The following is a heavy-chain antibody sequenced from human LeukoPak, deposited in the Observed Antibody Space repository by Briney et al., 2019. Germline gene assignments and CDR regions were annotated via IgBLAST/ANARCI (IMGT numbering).Heavy chain of an antibody. CDR2: ISPGGGAT. J-gene: IGHJ4*02. CDR3: AKSDSSDY. CDR1: GFTFSSYS. Sequence: PGGSLRLACAASGFTFSSYSMNWVRQAPGKGLEWVSSISPGGGATFYADSVRGRFTISRDNSKNTLYLQMNSLSAEDTAVYYCAKSDSSDYWGQGTLVTVSS. D-gene: IGHD2-21*01. V-gene: IGHV3-23*01.